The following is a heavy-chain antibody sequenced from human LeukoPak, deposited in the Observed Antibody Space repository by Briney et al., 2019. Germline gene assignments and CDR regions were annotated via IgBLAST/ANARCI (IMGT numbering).Heavy chain of an antibody. CDR2: ISAYNGNT. V-gene: IGHV1-18*01. CDR3: ARDRLLRFLEWFSDY. D-gene: IGHD3-3*01. J-gene: IGHJ4*02. CDR1: GYTFTTYG. Sequence: ASVKVSCKSSGYTFTTYGISWMRQAPGQSLEWMGWISAYNGNTNYAQKLQGRVTMTTDTSTSTAYMELRSLRSDDTAVYYCARDRLLRFLEWFSDYWGQGTLVTVSS.